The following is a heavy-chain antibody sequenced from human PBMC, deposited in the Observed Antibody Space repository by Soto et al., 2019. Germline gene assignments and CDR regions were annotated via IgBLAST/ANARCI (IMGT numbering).Heavy chain of an antibody. CDR2: IYYSGST. Sequence: XETLSLTCTVSGDSVSSGGYYWTWIRETPGKGLEWMGYIYYSGSTKYNPSLRSRVTISLDISNNQFSLNLSSVTAADTAVYYCVRDQINLGASFYDSGMDVWGPGTAVTVSS. V-gene: IGHV4-61*08. CDR3: VRDQINLGASFYDSGMDV. J-gene: IGHJ6*02. CDR1: GDSVSSGGYY. D-gene: IGHD1-26*01.